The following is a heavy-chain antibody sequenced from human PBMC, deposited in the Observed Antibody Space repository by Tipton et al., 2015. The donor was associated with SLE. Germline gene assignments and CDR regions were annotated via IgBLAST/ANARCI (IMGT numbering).Heavy chain of an antibody. V-gene: IGHV4-30-2*01. CDR1: GGSISSGGYS. Sequence: LRLSCAVSGGSISSGGYSWSWIRQPPGKGLEWIGFLYPSGSTYYNPSLKSRVTISVHRSKNQLSLRLNSVTAADTAVYYCARSPRGGYYYYGMDVWGQGTTVTVSS. J-gene: IGHJ6*02. CDR3: ARSPRGGYYYYGMDV. CDR2: LYPSGST. D-gene: IGHD6-13*01.